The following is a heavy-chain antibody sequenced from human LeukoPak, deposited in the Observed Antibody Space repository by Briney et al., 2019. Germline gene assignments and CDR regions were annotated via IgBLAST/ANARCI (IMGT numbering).Heavy chain of an antibody. CDR3: AGDYDFCPRE. Sequence: GGSLRLSCAASGFTFSRYSMNWVRQAPGKGLEWVSSISSSSTYIYYADSVKGRFTISRDNAKNSLYLQMNSLRAEDTAVYYCAGDYDFCPREWGQGTLVTVSS. CDR1: GFTFSRYS. D-gene: IGHD3-3*01. CDR2: ISSSSTYI. J-gene: IGHJ4*02. V-gene: IGHV3-21*01.